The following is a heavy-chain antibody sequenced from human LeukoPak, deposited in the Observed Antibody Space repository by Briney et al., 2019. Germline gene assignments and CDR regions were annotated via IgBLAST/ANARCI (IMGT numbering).Heavy chain of an antibody. V-gene: IGHV1-18*04. J-gene: IGHJ6*04. Sequence: ASVKVSCKASGYTFTSYGISWVRQAPGQGLEWMGWISAYNGNTNYAQKLQGRVTMTTDTSTSTAYMELRSLRSDDTAVYYYARDLSPWFGELLEPDHYYYGMDVWGKGTTVTVSS. CDR2: ISAYNGNT. CDR3: ARDLSPWFGELLEPDHYYYGMDV. CDR1: GYTFTSYG. D-gene: IGHD3-10*01.